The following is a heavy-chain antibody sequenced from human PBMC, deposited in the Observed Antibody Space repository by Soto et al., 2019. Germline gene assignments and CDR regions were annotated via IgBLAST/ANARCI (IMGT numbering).Heavy chain of an antibody. J-gene: IGHJ6*02. CDR1: GFTFSDYY. CDR2: ISSSGSTI. Sequence: QVQLVESGGGLVKPGGSLRLSCAASGFTFSDYYMSWIRQAPGKGLEWVSYISSSGSTIYYADSVKGRFTISRDNAKNSLYLQMNSLRAEDTAVYYCARGDYYDSSGYYFLYYYYGMAVWGQGTTVTVSS. CDR3: ARGDYYDSSGYYFLYYYYGMAV. V-gene: IGHV3-11*01. D-gene: IGHD3-22*01.